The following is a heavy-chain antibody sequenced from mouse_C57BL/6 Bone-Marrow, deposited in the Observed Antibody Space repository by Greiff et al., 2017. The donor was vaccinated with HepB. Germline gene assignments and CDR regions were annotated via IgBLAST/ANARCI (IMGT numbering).Heavy chain of an antibody. D-gene: IGHD2-2*01. CDR3: ARVGYGYDGGYYAMDY. J-gene: IGHJ4*01. CDR2: ISDGGSYT. CDR1: GFTFSSYA. V-gene: IGHV5-4*01. Sequence: EVQGVESGGGLVKPGGSLKLSCAASGFTFSSYAMSWVRQTPEKRLEWVATISDGGSYTYYPDNVKGRFTISRDNAKNNLYLQMSHLKSEDTAMYYCARVGYGYDGGYYAMDYWGQGTSVTVSS.